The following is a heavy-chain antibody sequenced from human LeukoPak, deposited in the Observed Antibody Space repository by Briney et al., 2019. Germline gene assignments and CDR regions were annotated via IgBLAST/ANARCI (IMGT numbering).Heavy chain of an antibody. V-gene: IGHV3-33*01. CDR2: IWYDGSNK. D-gene: IGHD5-18*01. Sequence: GRSLRLSCAASGFTFSSYGMYWVRQAPGKGLEWVAVIWYDGSNKYYADSVKGRFTISRDNSKNTLYLQMNSLRAEDTAVYYCGGGISQLWALDYWGQGTLVTVSS. J-gene: IGHJ4*02. CDR1: GFTFSSYG. CDR3: GGGISQLWALDY.